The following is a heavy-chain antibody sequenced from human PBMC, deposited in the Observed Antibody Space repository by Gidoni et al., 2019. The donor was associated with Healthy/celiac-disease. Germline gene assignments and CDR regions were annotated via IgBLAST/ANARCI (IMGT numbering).Heavy chain of an antibody. CDR3: AKDARPFTVRDAFDI. V-gene: IGHV3-30*18. Sequence: QVQLVESGGGVVQPGRSLRLSCAASGFTFSSYGMHWVRQAPGKGLEWVAVISYDGSNKYYADSVKGRFTISRDNSKNTLYLQMNSLRAEDTAVYYCAKDARPFTVRDAFDIWGQGTMVTVSS. J-gene: IGHJ3*02. CDR2: ISYDGSNK. CDR1: GFTFSSYG. D-gene: IGHD2-8*01.